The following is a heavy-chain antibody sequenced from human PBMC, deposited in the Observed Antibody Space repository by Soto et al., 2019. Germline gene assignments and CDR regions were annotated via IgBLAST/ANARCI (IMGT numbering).Heavy chain of an antibody. D-gene: IGHD1-1*01. Sequence: QVQLVESGGGWVKPGESLRLSCIGSGFTLSDNWMTWISQAPGKVRAWVSYNSDSGDYTIYADSLKGRFTISSDNARNSLWLHINRLTVEDTAFYYGARSSGWRQVGVYKYGFDVWGQETTVIVSS. CDR2: NSDSGDYT. CDR3: ARSSGWRQVGVYKYGFDV. J-gene: IGHJ6*02. V-gene: IGHV3-11*06. CDR1: GFTLSDNW.